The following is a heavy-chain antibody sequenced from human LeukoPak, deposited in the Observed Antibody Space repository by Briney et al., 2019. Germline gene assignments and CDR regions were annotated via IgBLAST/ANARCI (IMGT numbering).Heavy chain of an antibody. CDR1: GGTFSSYT. V-gene: IGHV1-69*02. J-gene: IGHJ4*02. D-gene: IGHD2-15*01. Sequence: ASVKVSCKASGGTFSSYTISWVRQAPGQGLEWIGRIIPILGIANYAQKFQGRVTITADKSTSTAYMELSSLRSEDTAVYYCASAYCSGGSCHDYWGQGTLVTVSS. CDR2: IIPILGIA. CDR3: ASAYCSGGSCHDY.